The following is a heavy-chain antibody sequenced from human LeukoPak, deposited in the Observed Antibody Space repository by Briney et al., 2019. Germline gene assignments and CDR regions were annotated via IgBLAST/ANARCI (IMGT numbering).Heavy chain of an antibody. CDR2: IWYNGSKK. V-gene: IGHV3-33*08. CDR1: GFTFSGYW. J-gene: IGHJ3*02. Sequence: GGSLRLSCAASGFTFSGYWMHWVRQAPGKGLEWVAIIWYNGSKKYYAESVKGRFTISRDNSKNTLYLRMNSLRTEDTAVYYCARPETQYSSGLDGFDIWGQGTMVTVSS. CDR3: ARPETQYSSGLDGFDI. D-gene: IGHD6-19*01.